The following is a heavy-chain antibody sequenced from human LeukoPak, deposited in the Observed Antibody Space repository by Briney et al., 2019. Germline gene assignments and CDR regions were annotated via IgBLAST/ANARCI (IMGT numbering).Heavy chain of an antibody. Sequence: ASVTVPFKSSGYTFTSYGISWVRQAPGQGLEWMGWISAYNGNTNYAQKLQGRVTMTTDTSTSTAYMELRSLRSDDTAVYYCASFEPAYCGGDCYSRFDYWGQGTLVTVSS. CDR3: ASFEPAYCGGDCYSRFDY. J-gene: IGHJ4*02. CDR1: GYTFTSYG. V-gene: IGHV1-18*01. D-gene: IGHD2-21*02. CDR2: ISAYNGNT.